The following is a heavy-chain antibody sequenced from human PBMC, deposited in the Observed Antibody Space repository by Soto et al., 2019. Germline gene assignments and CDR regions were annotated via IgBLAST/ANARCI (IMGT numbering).Heavy chain of an antibody. J-gene: IGHJ4*02. Sequence: GGSLRLSCAGSGFTFINYAISWVRQAPGKGLAWVSAISGSGGSTYYADSVKGRFTISRDNSKNTLYLQMNSLRAGDTALYYCAKVPVGATGRFDYWGQGTLVTVSS. CDR2: ISGSGGST. V-gene: IGHV3-23*01. CDR1: GFTFINYA. D-gene: IGHD1-26*01. CDR3: AKVPVGATGRFDY.